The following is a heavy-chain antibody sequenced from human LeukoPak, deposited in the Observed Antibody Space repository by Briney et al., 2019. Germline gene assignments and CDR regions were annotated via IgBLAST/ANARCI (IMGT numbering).Heavy chain of an antibody. D-gene: IGHD5-12*01. V-gene: IGHV3-49*04. CDR2: IRSKAYGGTT. Sequence: PGGSLRLSCTVSGFTFDDYAMTWVRQAPGKELEWVGFIRSKAYGGTTEFAASVKGRFTISRDDPKSIAYLQMKSLKIEDTGVYYCTRHRGGYSSSDFAYWGQGTLVTVSP. CDR3: TRHRGGYSSSDFAY. J-gene: IGHJ4*02. CDR1: GFTFDDYA.